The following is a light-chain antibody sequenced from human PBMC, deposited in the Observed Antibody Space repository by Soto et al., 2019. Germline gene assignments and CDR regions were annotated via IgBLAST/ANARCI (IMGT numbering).Light chain of an antibody. Sequence: QSALTQPASVSGSPGQSITISCTGTSSDVGGYNYVSWYQQHPGKAPKLIIYEVTHRPSGVSSRFYGSRSGNTASLTVSGLQAEDEADYYCSSYAASNNFVFGTGTKLTVL. CDR1: SSDVGGYNY. V-gene: IGLV2-14*01. CDR2: EVT. CDR3: SSYAASNNFV. J-gene: IGLJ1*01.